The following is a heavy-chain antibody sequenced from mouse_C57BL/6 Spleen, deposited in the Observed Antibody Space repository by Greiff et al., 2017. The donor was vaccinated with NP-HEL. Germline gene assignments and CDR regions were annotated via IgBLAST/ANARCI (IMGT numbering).Heavy chain of an antibody. J-gene: IGHJ1*03. V-gene: IGHV5-15*01. Sequence: DVHLVESGGGLVQPGGSLKLSCAASGFTFSDYGMAWVRQAPRKGPEWVAFISNLAYSIYYADTVTGRFTISRENAKNTLYLEMSSLRSEDTAMYYCARQGGSSTLRYFDVWGTGTTVTVSS. CDR1: GFTFSDYG. D-gene: IGHD1-1*01. CDR2: ISNLAYSI. CDR3: ARQGGSSTLRYFDV.